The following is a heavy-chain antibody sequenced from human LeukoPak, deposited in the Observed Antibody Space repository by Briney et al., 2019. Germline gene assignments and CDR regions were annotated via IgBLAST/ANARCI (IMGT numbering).Heavy chain of an antibody. V-gene: IGHV1-46*01. Sequence: ASVNVSCKGSGYIFTNYYMQWVRQAPGKRRAGVGIINPGDASTSYAQKFKGRVTMTRDTSTNTVYMDLSSLRSEDTAMYYCARVYCSGGSCYGEVFDYWGQGTLVTVSS. CDR3: ARVYCSGGSCYGEVFDY. CDR1: GYIFTNYY. CDR2: INPGDAST. D-gene: IGHD2-15*01. J-gene: IGHJ4*02.